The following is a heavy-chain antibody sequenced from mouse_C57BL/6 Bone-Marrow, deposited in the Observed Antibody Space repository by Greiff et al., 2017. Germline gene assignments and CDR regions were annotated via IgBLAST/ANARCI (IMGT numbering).Heavy chain of an antibody. Sequence: VQGVESGAELVRPGTSVKVSCKASGYAFTNYLIEWVKQRPGQGLEWIGVINPGSGGTNYNEKFKGKATLTADKSSSTAYMQLSSLTSEDSAVYFCARSGTSYYFGYWGQGTTRTVSS. V-gene: IGHV1-54*01. J-gene: IGHJ2*01. CDR1: GYAFTNYL. D-gene: IGHD4-1*01. CDR3: ARSGTSYYFGY. CDR2: INPGSGGT.